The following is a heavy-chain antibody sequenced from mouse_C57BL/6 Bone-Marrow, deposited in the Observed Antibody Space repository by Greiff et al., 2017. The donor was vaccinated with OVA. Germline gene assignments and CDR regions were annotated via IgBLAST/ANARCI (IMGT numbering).Heavy chain of an antibody. CDR2: INPNNGGT. Sequence: EVKLVESGPELVKPGASVKMSCKASGYTFTDYHMHWVKQSHGKSLEWIGYINPNNGGTSYNQKFKGKATLTVNKSSSTAYMELRSLTSEDSAVYYCARRDYYGSSYPYWYFDVWGTGTMVTVSS. J-gene: IGHJ1*03. V-gene: IGHV1-22*01. CDR3: ARRDYYGSSYPYWYFDV. CDR1: GYTFTDYH. D-gene: IGHD1-1*01.